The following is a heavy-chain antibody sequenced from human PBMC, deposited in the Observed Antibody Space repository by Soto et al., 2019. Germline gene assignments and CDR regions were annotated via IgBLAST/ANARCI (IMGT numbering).Heavy chain of an antibody. CDR1: GGTLISYA. D-gene: IGHD3-3*01. J-gene: IGHJ6*02. Sequence: VKVSCKAFGGTLISYASTWVRQAPGQGLEWMGGIIPIFGTASYAQKFQGRVTITADESTSTAYMELSSLRSEDTAVYYCARVLRFLEWLYGMDVWGQGTTVTV. CDR2: IIPIFGTA. CDR3: ARVLRFLEWLYGMDV. V-gene: IGHV1-69*01.